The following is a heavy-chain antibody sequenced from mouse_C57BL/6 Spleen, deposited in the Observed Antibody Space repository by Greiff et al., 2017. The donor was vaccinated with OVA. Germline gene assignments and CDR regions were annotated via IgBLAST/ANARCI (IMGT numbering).Heavy chain of an antibody. CDR1: GFTFTDYY. J-gene: IGHJ4*01. V-gene: IGHV7-3*01. CDR2: IRNKANGYTT. CDR3: ARYGYYGTMDY. D-gene: IGHD1-1*01. Sequence: DVHLVESGGGLVQPGGSLSLSCAASGFTFTDYYMSWVRQPPGKALEWLGFIRNKANGYTTEYSASVKGRFTISRDNSQSILYLQMNALRAEDSATYYCARYGYYGTMDYWGQGTSVTVSS.